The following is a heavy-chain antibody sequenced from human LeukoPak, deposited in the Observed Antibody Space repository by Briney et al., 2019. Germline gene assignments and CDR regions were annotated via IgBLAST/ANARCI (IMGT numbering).Heavy chain of an antibody. D-gene: IGHD3-22*01. Sequence: GGSLRLSCAASAFTVSRNYMSWVRQAPGKGLVWVSIIYSGGSTYYADSVKGRFTISRDISKNTLYLQMNSLRAEDTAVYYCARLMDDSSGYFPDAFDIWGQGTMVTVSS. J-gene: IGHJ3*02. CDR2: IYSGGST. CDR1: AFTVSRNY. CDR3: ARLMDDSSGYFPDAFDI. V-gene: IGHV3-66*04.